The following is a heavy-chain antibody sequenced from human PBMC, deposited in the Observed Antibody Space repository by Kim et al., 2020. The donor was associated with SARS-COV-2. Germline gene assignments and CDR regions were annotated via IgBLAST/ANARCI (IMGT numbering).Heavy chain of an antibody. Sequence: ASVKVSCKASGYTFTSYAMNWVRQAPGQGLEWMGWINTNTGNPTYAQGFTGRFVFSLDTSVSTAYLQISSLKAEDTAVYYCARYVDIVATDRYYYYGMDVWGQGTTVTVSS. J-gene: IGHJ6*02. V-gene: IGHV7-4-1*02. CDR1: GYTFTSYA. CDR3: ARYVDIVATDRYYYYGMDV. D-gene: IGHD5-12*01. CDR2: INTNTGNP.